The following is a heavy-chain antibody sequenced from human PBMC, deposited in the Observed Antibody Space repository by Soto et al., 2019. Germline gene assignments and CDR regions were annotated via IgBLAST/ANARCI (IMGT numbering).Heavy chain of an antibody. D-gene: IGHD2-8*02. CDR2: INPRGST. J-gene: IGHJ4*02. V-gene: IGHV4-34*01. CDR1: GGSFSGYY. CDR3: ARDKITGLVDY. Sequence: QVQLQPWGAGLLKPSETLSLTCAVYGGSFSGYYWTWIRQTPGTGLEWIGEINPRGSTTYNPSLKSRVTISVDTSKNQVSLKLTSVTAADTAVYYCARDKITGLVDYWGQGTLVTVSS.